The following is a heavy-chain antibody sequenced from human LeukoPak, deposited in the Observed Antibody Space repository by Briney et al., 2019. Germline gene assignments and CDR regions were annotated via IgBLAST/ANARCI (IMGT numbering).Heavy chain of an antibody. D-gene: IGHD5-18*01. Sequence: SQTLSLTCAISGDSVSSNSAAWNWIRQSPSRRLEWLGRTYYRSQWHNDSAPSVRGRIIVTPDTSKNQFSLQLYSVTPEDTAVYYCASGYSPFDYWGQGILVTVSS. CDR2: TYYRSQWHN. CDR3: ASGYSPFDY. CDR1: GDSVSSNSAA. J-gene: IGHJ4*02. V-gene: IGHV6-1*01.